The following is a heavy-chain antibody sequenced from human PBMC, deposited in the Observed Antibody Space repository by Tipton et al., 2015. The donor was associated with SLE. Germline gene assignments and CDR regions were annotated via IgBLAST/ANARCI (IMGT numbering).Heavy chain of an antibody. CDR3: ARMGGIRWYFDL. J-gene: IGHJ2*01. CDR2: GYYIGST. D-gene: IGHD3-16*01. Sequence: TLSLTCTVSDDSISNYYWSWIRQSPGKGLEWIGYGYYIGSTNYNPSLKSRLTISVDSSKNQFSLRLSSVSAADTAIYYCARMGGIRWYFDLWGRGTLVTVSS. CDR1: DDSISNYY. V-gene: IGHV4-59*07.